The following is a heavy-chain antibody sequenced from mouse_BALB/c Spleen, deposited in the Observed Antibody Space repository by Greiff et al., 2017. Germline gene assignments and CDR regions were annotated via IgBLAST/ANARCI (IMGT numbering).Heavy chain of an antibody. CDR3: ARSYYDYDGDAMDY. V-gene: IGHV1-18*01. D-gene: IGHD2-4*01. CDR1: GYTFTDYN. Sequence: EVQVVESGPELVKPGASVKIPCKASGYTFTDYNMDWVKQSHGKSLEWIGDINPNNGGTIYNQKFKGKATLTVDKSSSTAYMELRSLTSEDTAVYYCARSYYDYDGDAMDYWGQGTSVTVSS. CDR2: INPNNGGT. J-gene: IGHJ4*01.